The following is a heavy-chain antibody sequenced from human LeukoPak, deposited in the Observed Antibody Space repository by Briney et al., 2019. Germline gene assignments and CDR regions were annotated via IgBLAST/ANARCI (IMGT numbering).Heavy chain of an antibody. D-gene: IGHD3/OR15-3a*01. J-gene: IGHJ3*02. CDR1: GFTFSSYA. CDR3: AKRSAWGYDFDDAFDI. CDR2: ISGSGGST. Sequence: GGSLRLSCAASGFTFSSYAMNWVRQAPGKGLEWVSVISGSGGSTYYADSVEGRFTISRDNSKNTLYLQMNSLRAEDTAVYYCAKRSAWGYDFDDAFDICGQGTMVTVSS. V-gene: IGHV3-23*01.